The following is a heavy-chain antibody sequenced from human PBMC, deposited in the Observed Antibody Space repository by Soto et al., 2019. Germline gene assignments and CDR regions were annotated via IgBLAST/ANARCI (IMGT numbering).Heavy chain of an antibody. CDR2: INPATGAA. CDR1: GYPVTAYY. CDR3: GSGGGVGVAGSAAFDM. D-gene: IGHD3-3*01. J-gene: IGHJ3*02. Sequence: QLHLVQSGAVVKKPGASVTVSCSASGYPVTAYYMHWVRQAPGRGLEWMGGINPATGAAKYTQTFPGRDTMTRDRPTSTVFMELGRPTSEDTAPFYRGSGGGVGVAGSAAFDMWGQGTVVTVSS. V-gene: IGHV1-2*02.